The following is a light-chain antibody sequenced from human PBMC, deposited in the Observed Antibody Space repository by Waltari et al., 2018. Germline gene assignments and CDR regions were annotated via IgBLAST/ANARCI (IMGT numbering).Light chain of an antibody. CDR2: EDT. CDR1: GLGQKY. CDR3: QAWESSTADVV. Sequence: SYELTQPPSVSVSPGQTATITCSGDGLGQKYTYWYQQKPGQSPLLVMYEDTKRPPGLPERFSGSNSGNTATLTISGTNGLDEADYYCQAWESSTADVVFGGGTKLTVL. V-gene: IGLV3-1*01. J-gene: IGLJ2*01.